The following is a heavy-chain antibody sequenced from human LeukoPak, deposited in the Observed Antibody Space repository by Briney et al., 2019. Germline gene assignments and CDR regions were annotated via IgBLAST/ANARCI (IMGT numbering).Heavy chain of an antibody. J-gene: IGHJ4*02. Sequence: GGSLRLSCAASGFIVSNNYMSWVRQAPGKGLEWVSIIYSGGSTYYTDSVKGRFTISRDNSKNTLYLQMNSLRAEDTAMYYCAKGAYYYDSSGQYYFDYWGQGTLVTVSS. CDR1: GFIVSNNY. CDR2: IYSGGST. D-gene: IGHD3-22*01. CDR3: AKGAYYYDSSGQYYFDY. V-gene: IGHV3-66*01.